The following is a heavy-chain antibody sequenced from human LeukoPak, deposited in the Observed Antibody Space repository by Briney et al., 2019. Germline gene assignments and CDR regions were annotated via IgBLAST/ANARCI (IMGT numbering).Heavy chain of an antibody. CDR2: IHYSGST. D-gene: IGHD3-22*01. V-gene: IGHV4-59*02. Sequence: SETLSLTCTVSGASVSSSYWSWIRQPPGKGLEWIGYIHYSGSTNYHPSLKSRVTISVDTSKNQFSLNLSSVTAADSAAYYCARGYYDSSGSSNTFDIWGQGTTVIVSS. J-gene: IGHJ3*02. CDR3: ARGYYDSSGSSNTFDI. CDR1: GASVSSSY.